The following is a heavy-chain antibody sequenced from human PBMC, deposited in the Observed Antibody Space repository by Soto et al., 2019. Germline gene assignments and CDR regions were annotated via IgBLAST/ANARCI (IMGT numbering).Heavy chain of an antibody. V-gene: IGHV1-3*01. D-gene: IGHD3-22*01. Sequence: ASVKVSCKASGYTFTSYAMHWVRQAPGQRLEGMGWMNAGNGNTKYSQKFKGRVTITRDTSASTAYMELSSLRSEDTAVYYCARGADSSGYYYTYYYYGMDVWGQGTTVTVSS. J-gene: IGHJ6*02. CDR3: ARGADSSGYYYTYYYYGMDV. CDR1: GYTFTSYA. CDR2: MNAGNGNT.